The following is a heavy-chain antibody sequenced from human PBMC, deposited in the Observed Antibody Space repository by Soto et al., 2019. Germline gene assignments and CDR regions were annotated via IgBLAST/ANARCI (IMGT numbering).Heavy chain of an antibody. V-gene: IGHV3-48*01. CDR3: AGSETGTVGY. D-gene: IGHD3-10*01. CDR2: ISSSSSTI. Sequence: EVQLVESGGGLVQPGGSLRLSCAASGFTFSSYSMNWVRQAPGKGLEWVSYISSSSSTIYYADSVKGRFTISRDNAKNSLYLQMNSLRAEDTAVYYCAGSETGTVGYWGQGTLVTVSS. CDR1: GFTFSSYS. J-gene: IGHJ4*02.